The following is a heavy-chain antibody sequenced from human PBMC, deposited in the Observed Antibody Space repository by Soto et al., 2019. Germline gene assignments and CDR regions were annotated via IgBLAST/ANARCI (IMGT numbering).Heavy chain of an antibody. D-gene: IGHD4-17*01. CDR1: GYTFTGYY. J-gene: IGHJ4*02. CDR3: ARGRLRLTTVTTFTFDY. V-gene: IGHV1-2*04. Sequence: QVQLVQSGAEVKKPGASVKISCKASGYTFTGYYMHWVRQAPGQGLEWMGWIKPNSGGTNYAQKCQGWVAMTKDTFISTAYMELSRLRSDDTAVYYCARGRLRLTTVTTFTFDYWGQGTLVTVSS. CDR2: IKPNSGGT.